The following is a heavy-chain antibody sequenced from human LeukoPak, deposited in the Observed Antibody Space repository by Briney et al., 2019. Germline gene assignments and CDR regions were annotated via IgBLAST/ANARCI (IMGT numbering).Heavy chain of an antibody. J-gene: IGHJ6*03. CDR3: ARGLFARLRSSYYYYMDV. D-gene: IGHD4-17*01. Sequence: ASVKVSCKASGYTFTSYDINWVRQATGQGLEWMGWMNPNSGNTGYAQKFQGRVTMTRNTSISTAYMELSSLRSEDTAVYYCARGLFARLRSSYYYYMDVWGKGTTVTVSS. CDR1: GYTFTSYD. V-gene: IGHV1-8*01. CDR2: MNPNSGNT.